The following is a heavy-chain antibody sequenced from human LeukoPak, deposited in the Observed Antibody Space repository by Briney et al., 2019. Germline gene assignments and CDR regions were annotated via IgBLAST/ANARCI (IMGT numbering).Heavy chain of an antibody. Sequence: SETLSLTCAVYGGSFSGYYWSWIRQPPGKGLGWIGEINHSGSTNYNPSLKSRVTISVDTSKNQFSLKLSSVTAADTAVYYCARDLEDSSGWYRWDYWGQGTLVTVSS. D-gene: IGHD6-19*01. CDR1: GGSFSGYY. CDR2: INHSGST. J-gene: IGHJ4*02. V-gene: IGHV4-34*01. CDR3: ARDLEDSSGWYRWDY.